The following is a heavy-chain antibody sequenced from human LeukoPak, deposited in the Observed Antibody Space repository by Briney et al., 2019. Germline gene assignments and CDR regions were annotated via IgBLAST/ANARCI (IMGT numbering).Heavy chain of an antibody. CDR2: ISYDGSNK. Sequence: GGSLRLSCAASGFTFRSYAMHWVRQAPGKGLEWVAVISYDGSNKYYADSVKGRFTISRDNSKNTLYLQMNSLRAEDTAVYYCAKDLENSGSYPYFDYWGQGTLVTVSS. D-gene: IGHD1-26*01. J-gene: IGHJ4*02. CDR3: AKDLENSGSYPYFDY. V-gene: IGHV3-30*04. CDR1: GFTFRSYA.